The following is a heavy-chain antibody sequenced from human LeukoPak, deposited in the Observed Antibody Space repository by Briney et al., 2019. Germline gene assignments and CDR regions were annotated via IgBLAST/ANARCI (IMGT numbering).Heavy chain of an antibody. Sequence: PGGSLRLSCAASGSTFGNYYMSWVRQAPGKGLEWVANIKHDGNWKFYADSVKGRFTVSRDNAEKSVYLQMSNLRAEDTAVYFCARGGGLDVWGQGATVTVSS. CDR1: GSTFGNYY. J-gene: IGHJ6*02. V-gene: IGHV3-7*03. CDR2: IKHDGNWK. CDR3: ARGGGLDV. D-gene: IGHD3-16*01.